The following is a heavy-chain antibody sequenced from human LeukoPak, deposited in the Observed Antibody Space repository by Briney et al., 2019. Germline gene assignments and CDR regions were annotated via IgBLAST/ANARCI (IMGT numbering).Heavy chain of an antibody. CDR3: ARDEAYGSGSYSPSATFDY. J-gene: IGHJ4*02. Sequence: GRSLRLSCAASGFTFSSYGMHWVRQAPGKGLEWVAVIWYDGSNKYYADSVRDRFTISRDNSKNTLYLQMNSLRAEDTAVYYCARDEAYGSGSYSPSATFDYWGQGTLVTVSS. D-gene: IGHD3-10*01. V-gene: IGHV3-33*01. CDR1: GFTFSSYG. CDR2: IWYDGSNK.